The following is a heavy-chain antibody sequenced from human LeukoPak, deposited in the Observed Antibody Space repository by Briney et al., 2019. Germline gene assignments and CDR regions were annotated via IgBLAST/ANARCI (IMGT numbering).Heavy chain of an antibody. CDR1: GVSFSGYY. D-gene: IGHD3-10*01. CDR3: ARHFGLLWFGSYRGAFDI. Sequence: SENLSLTCAVYGVSFSGYYWSWIRQPPGKGLEWIGEINHSGSTNYNPSLKSRVTISVDTSKNQFSLKLSSVTAADTAVYYCARHFGLLWFGSYRGAFDIWGQGTMVTVSS. J-gene: IGHJ3*02. CDR2: INHSGST. V-gene: IGHV4-34*01.